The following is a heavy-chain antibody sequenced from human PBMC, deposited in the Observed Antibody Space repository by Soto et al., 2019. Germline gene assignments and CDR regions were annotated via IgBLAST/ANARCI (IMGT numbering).Heavy chain of an antibody. CDR2: IWYDGSNK. CDR3: ARAPLCSGGSCHFDY. J-gene: IGHJ4*02. V-gene: IGHV3-33*01. Sequence: GGSLRLSCAASGFTFSSYGMHWVRQAPGKGLEWVAVIWYDGSNKYYADSVKGRFTISRDNSKNTLYLQMNSLRDEDTAVYYCARAPLCSGGSCHFDYWGQGTLVTVSS. CDR1: GFTFSSYG. D-gene: IGHD2-15*01.